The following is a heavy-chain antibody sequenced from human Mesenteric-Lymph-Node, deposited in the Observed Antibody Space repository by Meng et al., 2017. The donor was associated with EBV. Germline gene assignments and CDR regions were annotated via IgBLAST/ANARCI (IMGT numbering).Heavy chain of an antibody. J-gene: IGHJ4*02. V-gene: IGHV1-3*04. D-gene: IGHD5-12*01. Sequence: VHLVQSGAEVKKAGASVQVSCPASGYTFTSYPLQWVRQAPGQGPEWMGWINTGNGNAKYSQKFQGRLTITGDTSATTVYMELSSLRSEDTAVYYCTRLVATIFDYWGQGALVTVSS. CDR3: TRLVATIFDY. CDR2: INTGNGNA. CDR1: GYTFTSYP.